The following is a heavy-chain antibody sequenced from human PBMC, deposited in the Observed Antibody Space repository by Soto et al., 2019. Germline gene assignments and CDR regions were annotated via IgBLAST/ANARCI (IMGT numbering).Heavy chain of an antibody. CDR2: MNPNSGNT. J-gene: IGHJ6*02. V-gene: IGHV1-8*01. Sequence: ASVKVSCKASGYTFTSYDINWVRQATGQGLEWMGWMNPNSGNTGYAQKFQGRVTMTRNTSISTAYMELSSLRSEDTAVYYCARWGGETNYYYYGMDVWGQGTKVTVSS. D-gene: IGHD3-10*01. CDR3: ARWGGETNYYYYGMDV. CDR1: GYTFTSYD.